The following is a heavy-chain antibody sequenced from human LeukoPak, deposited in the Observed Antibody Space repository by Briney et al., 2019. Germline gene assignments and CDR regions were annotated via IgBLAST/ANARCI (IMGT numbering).Heavy chain of an antibody. CDR1: GYTFTSYD. Sequence: ASVKVSCKASGYTFTSYDINWVRQATGQGLEWMGWMNPNSGNTGYAQKFQGRVTITRNTSISTAYMELSSLRSEDTAVYYCARGRFRGRVGATTPTKDNLFDYWGQGTLVTVSS. J-gene: IGHJ4*02. CDR2: MNPNSGNT. V-gene: IGHV1-8*03. CDR3: ARGRFRGRVGATTPTKDNLFDY. D-gene: IGHD1-26*01.